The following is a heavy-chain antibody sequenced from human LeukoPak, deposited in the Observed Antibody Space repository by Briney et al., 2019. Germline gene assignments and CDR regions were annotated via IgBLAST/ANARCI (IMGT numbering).Heavy chain of an antibody. CDR3: ARDFAAAAFS. V-gene: IGHV1-2*02. Sequence: ASVKVSCKASGYTFTDYYMHWVRQAPGQGLEWMGWINPNSGGTNYAQKFQGRVTMTRDTSISTAYMEVTSLRFDDTAVYYCARDFAAAAFSWGQGTLVIVSS. D-gene: IGHD6-13*01. CDR1: GYTFTDYY. CDR2: INPNSGGT. J-gene: IGHJ4*02.